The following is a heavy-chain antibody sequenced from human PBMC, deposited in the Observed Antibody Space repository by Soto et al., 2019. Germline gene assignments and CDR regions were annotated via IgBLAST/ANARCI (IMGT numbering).Heavy chain of an antibody. CDR1: GGSFSGYY. D-gene: IGHD2-15*01. CDR3: AKGGPLTPKNYYGMDV. V-gene: IGHV4-34*01. Sequence: ASETLSLTCAVYGGSFSGYYWSWIRQPPGKGLEWIGEINHSGSTNYNPSLKSRVTISVDTSKNQFSLKLSSVTAADTAVYYCAKGGPLTPKNYYGMDVWGQGTTVTVSS. CDR2: INHSGST. J-gene: IGHJ6*02.